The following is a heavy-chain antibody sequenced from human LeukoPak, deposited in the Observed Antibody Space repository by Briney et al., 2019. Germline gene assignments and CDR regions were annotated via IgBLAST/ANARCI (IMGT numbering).Heavy chain of an antibody. V-gene: IGHV3-23*01. CDR2: IKGSGDST. D-gene: IGHD3-3*01. Sequence: GGSLRLSCAASGFTFSSYSMNWVRQAPGKGLKWVSAIKGSGDSTYYAGSVKGRFTISRDNSKNTLYLQMNSLRAEDTAVYYCAKHSRGYYPPDYWGQGALVTVSS. CDR3: AKHSRGYYPPDY. J-gene: IGHJ4*02. CDR1: GFTFSSYS.